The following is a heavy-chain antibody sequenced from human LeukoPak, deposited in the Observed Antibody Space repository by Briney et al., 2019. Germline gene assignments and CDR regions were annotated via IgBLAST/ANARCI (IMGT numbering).Heavy chain of an antibody. CDR2: ISGSGGTT. Sequence: GGSLGLSCAASGFTFNSYAMSWVRQAPGKGLEWVSSISGSGGTTYYADSVKGRFTISRDNSKNTLYLQMNSLRAEDTAVYYCAKVAISGSITRGMDVWGQGTTVTVSS. V-gene: IGHV3-23*01. J-gene: IGHJ6*02. CDR3: AKVAISGSITRGMDV. D-gene: IGHD1-20*01. CDR1: GFTFNSYA.